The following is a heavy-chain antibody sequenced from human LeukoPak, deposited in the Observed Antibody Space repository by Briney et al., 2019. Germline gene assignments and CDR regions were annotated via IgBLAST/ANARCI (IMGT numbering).Heavy chain of an antibody. Sequence: GRSLRLSCAASGFTFSSYAMHWVRQAPGKGLEWVGFIRSKAYGGTTEYAASVKGRFTISRDDSKSIAYLQMNSLKTEDTAVYYCTRGSSIAVNDWGQGTLVTVSS. V-gene: IGHV3-49*04. D-gene: IGHD6-19*01. CDR2: IRSKAYGGTT. CDR3: TRGSSIAVND. J-gene: IGHJ4*02. CDR1: GFTFSSYA.